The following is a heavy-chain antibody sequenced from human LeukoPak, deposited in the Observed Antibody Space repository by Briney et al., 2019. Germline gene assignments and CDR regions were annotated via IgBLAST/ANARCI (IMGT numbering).Heavy chain of an antibody. J-gene: IGHJ6*03. V-gene: IGHV3-30*04. CDR2: ISYDGSNK. D-gene: IGHD3-10*01. CDR1: GFTFSSYA. Sequence: GGSLRLSCAASGFTFSSYAMHWVRQAPGKGLEWVAVISYDGSNKYYADSVKGRFTISRDNAKNSVSLQMNSLRAEDTAVYYCASGSYGSGFYYFYYMDVWGKGTTVTVSS. CDR3: ASGSYGSGFYYFYYMDV.